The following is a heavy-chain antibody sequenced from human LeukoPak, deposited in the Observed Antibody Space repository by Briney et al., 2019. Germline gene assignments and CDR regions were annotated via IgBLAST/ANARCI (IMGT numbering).Heavy chain of an antibody. CDR3: ARAITIFGVATGS. D-gene: IGHD3-3*01. J-gene: IGHJ4*02. Sequence: GGSLRLSCAASGFTFSSYSMNWVRQAPGKGLEWVSSISSSSSYIYYADSVKGRFTISRDNAKNSLYLQMNSLRAEDTAVYYCARAITIFGVATGSWGQGTLVTVSS. CDR2: ISSSSSYI. V-gene: IGHV3-21*01. CDR1: GFTFSSYS.